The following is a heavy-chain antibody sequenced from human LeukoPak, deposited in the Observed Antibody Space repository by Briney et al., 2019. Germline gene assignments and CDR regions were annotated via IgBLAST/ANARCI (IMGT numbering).Heavy chain of an antibody. CDR3: ARQGVPSNYGYFHNENSNWFDP. V-gene: IGHV3-66*04. CDR1: GFTVSSNY. D-gene: IGHD3-10*01. Sequence: GGSLRLSCAASGFTVSSNYMSWVRQAPGKGLEWVSVIYSGGSTYYADSVKGRFTISRDNSKNTLYLQMNSLRAEDTAVYYCARQGVPSNYGYFHNENSNWFDPWGQGTLVTVSS. CDR2: IYSGGST. J-gene: IGHJ5*02.